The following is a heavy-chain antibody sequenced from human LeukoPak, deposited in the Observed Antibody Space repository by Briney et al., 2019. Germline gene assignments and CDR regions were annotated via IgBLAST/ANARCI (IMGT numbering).Heavy chain of an antibody. CDR2: ISPSGGST. D-gene: IGHD6-13*01. CDR1: GYTFTSYY. Sequence: ASVKVSCKASGYTFTSYYMHWVRQAPGQGLEWMGIISPSGGSTSYAQKFQGRVTMTRDTSTSTVYMELSSLRSEDTAVYYCARDLGHTIAAAGTTADDAFDIWGQGTMVTVSS. J-gene: IGHJ3*02. V-gene: IGHV1-46*01. CDR3: ARDLGHTIAAAGTTADDAFDI.